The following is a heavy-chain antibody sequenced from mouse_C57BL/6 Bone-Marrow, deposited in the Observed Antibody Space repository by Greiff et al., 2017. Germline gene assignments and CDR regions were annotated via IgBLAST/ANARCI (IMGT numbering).Heavy chain of an antibody. CDR3: ARDYSVSCLFDY. CDR2: IDPYSGGT. CDR1: GYTFTSYW. Sequence: QVQLQQPGAELVKPGASVKMSCKASGYTFTSYWMHWVKQRPGRGLEWIGRIDPYSGGTKYNEKFKSKATLTVDKSSSTAYMQLSSLTSEDSAVYYCARDYSVSCLFDYWGKGTTLTVSS. D-gene: IGHD1-1*01. J-gene: IGHJ2*01. V-gene: IGHV1-72*01.